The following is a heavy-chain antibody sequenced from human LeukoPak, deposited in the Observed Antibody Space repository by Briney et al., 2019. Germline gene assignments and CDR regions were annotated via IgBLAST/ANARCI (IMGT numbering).Heavy chain of an antibody. CDR2: ISSSSSAI. Sequence: PGGSLRLSCAASGSTFSSYSMNWVRQAPGNGLEWVSYISSSSSAICYADSVKGRFTISRDNAKNSLYLQMNSLRDEGTAVYYCARPAGGFDYWGQGTLVTVSS. D-gene: IGHD3-16*01. CDR1: GSTFSSYS. J-gene: IGHJ4*02. CDR3: ARPAGGFDY. V-gene: IGHV3-48*02.